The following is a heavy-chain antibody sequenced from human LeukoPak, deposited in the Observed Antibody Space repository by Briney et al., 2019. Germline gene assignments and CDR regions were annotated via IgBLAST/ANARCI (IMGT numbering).Heavy chain of an antibody. V-gene: IGHV4-4*07. CDR3: AREMKGNYDVLTGYYHSYHYGLDV. CDR2: IYTSGST. CDR1: GGSISSYY. J-gene: IGHJ6*02. D-gene: IGHD3-9*01. Sequence: PSETLSLTCTVSGGSISSYYWSWIRQPAGQGLEWIGRIYTSGSTKYNPSLKSRVSMSVDTSKNQFSLNLSSVTAADTAVYYCAREMKGNYDVLTGYYHSYHYGLDVWGQGTTVIVSS.